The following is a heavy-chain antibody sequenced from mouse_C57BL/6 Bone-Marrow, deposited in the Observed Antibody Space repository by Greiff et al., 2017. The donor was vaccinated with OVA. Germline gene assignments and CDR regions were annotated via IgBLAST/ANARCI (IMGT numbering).Heavy chain of an antibody. V-gene: IGHV1-69*01. J-gene: IGHJ3*01. Sequence: QVQLQQPGAELVMPGASVKLSCKASGYPFTSYWMHWVKQRPGQGLEWIGEIDPSDSYTNYNQKFKGKSTLTVDKSSSTAYMQLSSLTSEDSAVYYCARYLGSWFAYWGQGTLVTVSA. CDR1: GYPFTSYW. D-gene: IGHD4-1*01. CDR3: ARYLGSWFAY. CDR2: IDPSDSYT.